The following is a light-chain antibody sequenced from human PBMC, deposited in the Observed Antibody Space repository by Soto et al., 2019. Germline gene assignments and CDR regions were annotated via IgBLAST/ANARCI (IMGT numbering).Light chain of an antibody. CDR2: GAY. CDR1: QSVSSN. J-gene: IGKJ1*01. V-gene: IGKV3-15*01. Sequence: EIVITQSPATLSVSPGERATLSCRASQSVSSNLAWYQQKPGQAHRLLIYGAYTRATGIKARFRGSGSGTEFTLTIRSMQSEDFAVYYCKKYNNWHRTFGKGNTVDIK. CDR3: KKYNNWHRT.